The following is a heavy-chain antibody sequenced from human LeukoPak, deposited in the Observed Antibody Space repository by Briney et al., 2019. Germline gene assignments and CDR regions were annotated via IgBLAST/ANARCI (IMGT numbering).Heavy chain of an antibody. V-gene: IGHV3-30*02. Sequence: PGGSLRLSCAGSGFTFSSYAMHWVRQAPGKGLEWVAFIRYDASNKYYADSVKGRFTISRDNSKNTLYLQMNSLRAEDTAVYYCAKDSGYGTRSSFYWGQGTLVTVSS. CDR1: GFTFSSYA. J-gene: IGHJ4*02. CDR2: IRYDASNK. CDR3: AKDSGYGTRSSFY. D-gene: IGHD5-12*01.